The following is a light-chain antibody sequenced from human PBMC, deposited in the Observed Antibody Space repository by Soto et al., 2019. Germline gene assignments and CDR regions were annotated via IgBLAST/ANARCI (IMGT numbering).Light chain of an antibody. Sequence: DIVMTQSPLSLPVTPGEPASISCRSSQSLLHSNGYNYLDWYLQKPGQSPQLLIYLGSNRASGVPDRFSGSGSGTDFTLKISRVEAEDVGVYYCMQALQTLPHTFGQGTKLEIK. J-gene: IGKJ2*01. CDR2: LGS. CDR1: QSLLHSNGYNY. V-gene: IGKV2-28*01. CDR3: MQALQTLPHT.